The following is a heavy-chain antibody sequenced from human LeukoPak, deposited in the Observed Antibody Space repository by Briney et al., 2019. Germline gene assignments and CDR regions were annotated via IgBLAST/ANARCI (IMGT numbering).Heavy chain of an antibody. CDR2: INHSGST. Sequence: SETLPLTCAVYGGSFSGYYWSWIRQPPGKGLEWIGEINHSGSTNYNPSLKSRVTIPVDTSKNQFSLKLSSVTAADTAVYYCAGLAARSRAFDIWGQGTMVTVSS. CDR1: GGSFSGYY. CDR3: AGLAARSRAFDI. D-gene: IGHD6-6*01. V-gene: IGHV4-34*01. J-gene: IGHJ3*02.